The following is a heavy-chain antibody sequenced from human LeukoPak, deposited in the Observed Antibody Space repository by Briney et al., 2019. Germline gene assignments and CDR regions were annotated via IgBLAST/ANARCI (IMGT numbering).Heavy chain of an antibody. CDR1: DFNVNNNY. D-gene: IGHD3-10*01. V-gene: IGHV3-53*01. CDR2: MDNVGSI. J-gene: IGHJ4*02. Sequence: GGSLRLSCAASDFNVNNNYMNWVRQAPGKGLEGVSRMDNVGSIYYRDSVKGRFTVSRDISKSTLYLQMNNLSAEDTAVYYCAGGTYYGSGSRPGYFDHWGQGILVTVPS. CDR3: AGGTYYGSGSRPGYFDH.